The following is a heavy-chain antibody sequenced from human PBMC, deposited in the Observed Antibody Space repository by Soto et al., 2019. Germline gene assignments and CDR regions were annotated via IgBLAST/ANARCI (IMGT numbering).Heavy chain of an antibody. Sequence: GGSLRLSCAASGFTFSSYEMNWVRQAPGKGLEWVSYISSSGSTIYYADSVKGRFTISRDNAKNSLYLQMNSLRAEDTAVYCCASQYYYDSSGYFYYWGQGTLVTVSS. CDR2: ISSSGSTI. V-gene: IGHV3-48*03. CDR1: GFTFSSYE. J-gene: IGHJ4*02. CDR3: ASQYYYDSSGYFYY. D-gene: IGHD3-22*01.